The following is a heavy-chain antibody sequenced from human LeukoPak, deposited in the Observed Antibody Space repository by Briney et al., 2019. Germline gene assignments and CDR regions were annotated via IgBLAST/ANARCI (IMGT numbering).Heavy chain of an antibody. J-gene: IGHJ4*02. CDR3: ASPLGVGDILTGYYFDY. CDR1: GGTFSSYA. V-gene: IGHV1-69*04. CDR2: IIPILGIA. D-gene: IGHD3-9*01. Sequence: GASVKVSCKASGGTFSSYAISWVRQAPGQGLEWMGRIIPILGIANYAQKFQGRVTITADKSTSTAYMELSSLRSEDTAVYYCASPLGVGDILTGYYFDYWGQGALVTVSS.